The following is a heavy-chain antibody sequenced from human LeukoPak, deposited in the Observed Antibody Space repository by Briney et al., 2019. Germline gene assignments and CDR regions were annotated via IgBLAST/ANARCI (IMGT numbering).Heavy chain of an antibody. Sequence: GGSLRLSCAASGFTFSSYAMSWVRQAPGKGLEWVSGISGSGAGAYYADSVKGRFTISRDNAKNSLYLEMNSLRAEDTAVYYCARETSLGYWGQGTLVTVSS. CDR2: ISGSGAGA. CDR1: GFTFSSYA. V-gene: IGHV3-23*01. J-gene: IGHJ4*02. CDR3: ARETSLGY.